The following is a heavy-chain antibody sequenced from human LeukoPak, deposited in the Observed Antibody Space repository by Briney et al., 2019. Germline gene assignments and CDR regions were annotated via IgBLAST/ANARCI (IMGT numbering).Heavy chain of an antibody. CDR1: GYTFTGYY. D-gene: IGHD6-19*01. CDR2: INPNSGGT. CDR3: ARDRYAYSSGWYYFDY. V-gene: IGHV1-2*02. J-gene: IGHJ4*02. Sequence: ASVKVSCKAFGYTFTGYYMHWARQAPGQGLEWMGWINPNSGGTNYAQKFQGRVTMTRDTSISTAYMELSRLRSDDTAVYYCARDRYAYSSGWYYFDYWGQGTLVTVSS.